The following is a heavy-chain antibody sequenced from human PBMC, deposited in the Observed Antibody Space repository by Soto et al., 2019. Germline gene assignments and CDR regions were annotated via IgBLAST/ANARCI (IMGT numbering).Heavy chain of an antibody. J-gene: IGHJ5*02. CDR2: ISYDGSNK. CDR1: GFTFSSYG. Sequence: GGSLRLPCAASGFTFSSYGMHWVRQAPGKGLEWLAVISYDGSNKYYADSVKGRFTISRDNSKNTLYLQMNSLRAEDTAVYYRAKDRLRYFDWLFPSRPGFDPWGQGTLVTVSS. CDR3: AKDRLRYFDWLFPSRPGFDP. V-gene: IGHV3-30*18. D-gene: IGHD3-9*01.